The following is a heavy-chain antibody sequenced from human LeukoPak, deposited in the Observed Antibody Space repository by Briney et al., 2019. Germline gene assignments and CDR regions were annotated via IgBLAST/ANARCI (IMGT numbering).Heavy chain of an antibody. J-gene: IGHJ4*02. CDR1: GFTFSSYG. V-gene: IGHV3-30*02. Sequence: GGSLRLSCAASGFTFSSYGMHWVRQAPGKGLEWVAFIRYDESRKHYADSVKGRFTISRDISKSTLFLQMNSLRSEDTAVYYCTKDPTKWGLLIGLTDHWGQGTLVIVSS. D-gene: IGHD1-26*01. CDR3: TKDPTKWGLLIGLTDH. CDR2: IRYDESRK.